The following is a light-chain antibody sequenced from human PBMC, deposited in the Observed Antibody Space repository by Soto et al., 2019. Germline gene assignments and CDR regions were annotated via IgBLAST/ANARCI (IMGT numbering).Light chain of an antibody. CDR2: GND. Sequence: QSVLTQPPSVSGAPGQRVTISCTRTSSNIGAGYEVHWYHQLPGTAPKFLVSGNDNRPSGVPDRLSASKSGTSGSLAITDLQAEDEGHYYCQSYDRGLTAYVFGTGTKLTVL. V-gene: IGLV1-40*01. J-gene: IGLJ1*01. CDR1: SSNIGAGYE. CDR3: QSYDRGLTAYV.